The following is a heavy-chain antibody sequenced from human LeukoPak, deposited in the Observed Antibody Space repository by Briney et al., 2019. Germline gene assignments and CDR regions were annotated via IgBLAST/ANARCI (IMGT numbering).Heavy chain of an antibody. CDR1: GFSFSDYG. V-gene: IGHV3-30*18. J-gene: IGHJ4*02. D-gene: IGHD4-11*01. CDR2: ISFDGSNK. Sequence: GGSLRLPCAASGFSFSDYGIHWVRQAPGKGLEWVAVISFDGSNKYYADSVKGRFTISRDNSKTTLSLQMNSLRVEDTAVYYCAKDCAYINYQYYFDSWGRGTLVTVPS. CDR3: AKDCAYINYQYYFDS.